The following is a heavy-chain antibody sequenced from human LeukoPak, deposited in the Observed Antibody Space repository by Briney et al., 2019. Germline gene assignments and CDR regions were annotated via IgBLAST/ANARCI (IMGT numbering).Heavy chain of an antibody. CDR3: AREIEDYYYYMDV. J-gene: IGHJ6*03. V-gene: IGHV4-31*03. CDR1: GGSVTSGGYY. CDR2: IYYSGST. Sequence: SETLSLTCTVSGGSVTSGGYYWSWIRQHPGKGLEWIGYIYYSGSTYYNPSLKTRVNMSVDTSKNQFSLKLSSVTAADTAVYYCAREIEDYYYYMDVWGKGTTVTVSS.